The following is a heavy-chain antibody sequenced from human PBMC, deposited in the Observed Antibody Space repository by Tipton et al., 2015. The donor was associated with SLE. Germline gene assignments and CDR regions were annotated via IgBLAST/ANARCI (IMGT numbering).Heavy chain of an antibody. CDR1: GFSVSRNY. D-gene: IGHD2-21*01. J-gene: IGHJ2*01. CDR3: ARDGAYCGGDCYNAWYFDL. Sequence: QLVQSGGGLAQPGGSLRLSCAVSGFSVSRNYMSWVRQAPGKGLEWIGEIYHSGSTNYNPSLKSRVTISVDKSKNQFSLKLSSVTVADTAVYYCARDGAYCGGDCYNAWYFDLWGRGTLVTVSS. V-gene: IGHV4-4*02. CDR2: IYHSGST.